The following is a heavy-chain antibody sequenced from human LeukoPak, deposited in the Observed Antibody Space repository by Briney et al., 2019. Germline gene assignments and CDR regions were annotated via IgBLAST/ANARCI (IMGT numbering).Heavy chain of an antibody. CDR2: ISSSGSTI. CDR1: GFTFSDYY. V-gene: IGHV3-11*01. Sequence: GGSLRLSCAASGFTFSDYYMSWIRQAPGKGLEWVSYISSSGSTIYYAASVKGRFTISRDNAKNSLYLQMNSRRAEDTAVYYCARAVPSGELWFGELLPYFDYWGQGTLVTVSS. CDR3: ARAVPSGELWFGELLPYFDY. J-gene: IGHJ4*02. D-gene: IGHD3-10*01.